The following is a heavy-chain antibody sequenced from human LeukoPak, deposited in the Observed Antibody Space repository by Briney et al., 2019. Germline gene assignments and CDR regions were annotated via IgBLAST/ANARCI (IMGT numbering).Heavy chain of an antibody. CDR2: VHYSGST. CDR1: GGSISSSSYY. D-gene: IGHD2-8*01. J-gene: IGHJ5*02. V-gene: IGHV4-39*07. CDR3: ARVRDANESYRRTFDP. Sequence: SETLSLTCIVSGGSISSSSYYWGWIRQPPGKGLEWIGSVHYSGSTYYNPSLERRVTISVDTSKNQFSLKLSSVTAADTALYYCARVRDANESYRRTFDPWGQGTLVTVSS.